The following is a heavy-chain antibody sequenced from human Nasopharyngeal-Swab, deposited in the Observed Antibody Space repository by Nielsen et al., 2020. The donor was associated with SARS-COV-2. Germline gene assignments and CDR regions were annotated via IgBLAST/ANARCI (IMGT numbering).Heavy chain of an antibody. V-gene: IGHV3-30*02. CDR3: ATDSPCSDFALDT. J-gene: IGHJ3*02. Sequence: GESLKIYCAASGFTFSTYAMQWVRQDPGKGLEWVPFIWYDGSNKEYAEAVKGRFPNPRDNSKNTVFLQMNSLRVEDTAVYYCATDSPCSDFALDTWGQGTMVTVLS. CDR2: IWYDGSNK. D-gene: IGHD2-21*01. CDR1: GFTFSTYA.